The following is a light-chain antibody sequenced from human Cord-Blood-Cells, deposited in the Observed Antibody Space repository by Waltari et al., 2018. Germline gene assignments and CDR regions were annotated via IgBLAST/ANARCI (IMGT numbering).Light chain of an antibody. Sequence: QSALTQPASVSGSPGQSITISCTGTSSDAGSYNLVSWYQQLPGKAPKLMIYEGSKRPSGVSNRFSGSKSGNTASLTISGLQAEDEADYYCCSYAGSVVFGGGTKLTVL. CDR1: SSDAGSYNL. J-gene: IGLJ2*01. CDR3: CSYAGSVV. V-gene: IGLV2-23*01. CDR2: EGS.